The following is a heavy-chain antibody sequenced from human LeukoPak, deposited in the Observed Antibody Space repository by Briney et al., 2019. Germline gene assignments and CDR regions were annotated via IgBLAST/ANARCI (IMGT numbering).Heavy chain of an antibody. CDR2: INHSGST. J-gene: IGHJ4*02. V-gene: IGHV4-34*01. CDR3: ARDGRVSEWFGLEHYYFDY. Sequence: SETLSLTCAVYGGSFSGYYWSWIRQSPGKGLEWIGEINHSGSTNYNPSLKSRLTILLDTSKNQFSLNLTSVTAADTAVYYCARDGRVSEWFGLEHYYFDYWGQGTLVSVSS. D-gene: IGHD3-3*01. CDR1: GGSFSGYY.